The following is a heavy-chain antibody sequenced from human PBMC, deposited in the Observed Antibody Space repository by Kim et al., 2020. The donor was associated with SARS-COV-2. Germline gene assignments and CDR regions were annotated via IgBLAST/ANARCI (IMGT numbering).Heavy chain of an antibody. D-gene: IGHD4-17*01. CDR2: ISSNGGST. CDR3: ARDGGTVTTSRVPCWYFDL. V-gene: IGHV3-64*01. J-gene: IGHJ2*01. Sequence: GGSLRLSCAASGFTFSSYAMHWVRQAPGKGLEYVSAISSNGGSTYYANSVKGRFTISRDNSKNTLYLQMGSLRAEDMAVYYCARDGGTVTTSRVPCWYFDLWGRGTLVTVSS. CDR1: GFTFSSYA.